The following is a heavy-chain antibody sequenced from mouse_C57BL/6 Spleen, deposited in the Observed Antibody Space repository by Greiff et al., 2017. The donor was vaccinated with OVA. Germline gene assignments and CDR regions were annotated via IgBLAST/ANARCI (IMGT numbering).Heavy chain of an antibody. V-gene: IGHV1-81*01. CDR1: GYTFTSYG. D-gene: IGHD1-2*01. Sequence: VQLQQSGAELARPGASVKLSCKASGYTFTSYGISWVKQRTGQGLEWIGEIYPRSGNTYYNEKFKGKATMTADKSTSTAYMELRSLTAEASAVYFCGNIREYFDVWGKGTTVTVSS. CDR3: GNIREYFDV. CDR2: IYPRSGNT. J-gene: IGHJ1*03.